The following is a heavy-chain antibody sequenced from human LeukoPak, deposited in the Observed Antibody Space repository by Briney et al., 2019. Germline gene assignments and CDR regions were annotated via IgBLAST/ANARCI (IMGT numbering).Heavy chain of an antibody. CDR2: IIPIFGTA. D-gene: IGHD6-6*01. J-gene: IGHJ6*03. Sequence: SVKVSCKASGGTFSSYAISWVRQAPGQGLEWMGGIIPIFGTANYAQRFQGRVTITTDESTSTAYMELSSLRSEDTAVYYCARTIAARPYYYYYYMDVWGKGTTVTVSS. CDR3: ARTIAARPYYYYYYMDV. CDR1: GGTFSSYA. V-gene: IGHV1-69*05.